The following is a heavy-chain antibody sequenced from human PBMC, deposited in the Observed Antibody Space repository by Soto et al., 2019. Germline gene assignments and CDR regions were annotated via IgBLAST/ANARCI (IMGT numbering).Heavy chain of an antibody. V-gene: IGHV4-61*08. D-gene: IGHD3-3*01. J-gene: IGHJ6*02. CDR3: ARLYDFWSGYQYYYYGMDV. CDR2: IYYSGST. Sequence: PSETLSLTCTVSGGSISSGGYYWSWIRQPPGKGLEWIGYIYYSGSTNYNPSLKSRVTISVDTSKNQFSLKLSSVTAADTAVYYCARLYDFWSGYQYYYYGMDVWGQGTTVTVSS. CDR1: GGSISSGGYY.